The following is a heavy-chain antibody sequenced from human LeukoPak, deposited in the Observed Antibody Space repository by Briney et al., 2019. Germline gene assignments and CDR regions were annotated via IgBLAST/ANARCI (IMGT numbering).Heavy chain of an antibody. J-gene: IGHJ4*02. D-gene: IGHD6-19*01. CDR1: GFTFRNYN. V-gene: IGHV3-48*01. Sequence: GGSLRLSCSASGFTFRNYNMNWVRQAPGKGLEWISYITTSSTTIDYADSVKGRFTVSRDNAKNSLYLQMNSLRAEDTAVYYCTRDPSSGWSRHFDYRGQGTLVTVSS. CDR3: TRDPSSGWSRHFDY. CDR2: ITTSSTTI.